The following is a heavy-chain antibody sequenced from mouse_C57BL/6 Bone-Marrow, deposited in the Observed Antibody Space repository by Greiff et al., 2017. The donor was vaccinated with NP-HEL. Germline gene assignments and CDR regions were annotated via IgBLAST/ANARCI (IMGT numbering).Heavy chain of an antibody. V-gene: IGHV1-5*01. CDR3: TRCYYGSYWYLDD. CDR1: GYTFTSYW. CDR2: IYPGNSDT. Sequence: VQLQQSGTVLARPGASVKLSCKTSGYTFTSYWMHWVKQRPGQGLEWIGAIYPGNSDTSYNQKFKGKAKLTAVTSASTAYMELSSLTNEDSAVYYWTRCYYGSYWYLDDWGTGTTVTVSS. J-gene: IGHJ1*03. D-gene: IGHD1-1*01.